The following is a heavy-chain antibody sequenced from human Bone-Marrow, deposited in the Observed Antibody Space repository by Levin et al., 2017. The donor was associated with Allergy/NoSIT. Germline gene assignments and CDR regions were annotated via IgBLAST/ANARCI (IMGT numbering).Heavy chain of an antibody. CDR2: ISPNGNT. J-gene: IGHJ4*02. V-gene: IGHV1-18*01. D-gene: IGHD2-15*01. CDR3: ARAPLTAAGQGFVVMVATTAEFDF. Sequence: GESLKISCKASGYNFTSHGISWVRQAPGQGLEWMGWISPNGNTNYAQKFQGRVTMTTDTSASTAHMDMRSLRSDDTAMYYCARAPLTAAGQGFVVMVATTAEFDFWGQGALVTVSS. CDR1: GYNFTSHG.